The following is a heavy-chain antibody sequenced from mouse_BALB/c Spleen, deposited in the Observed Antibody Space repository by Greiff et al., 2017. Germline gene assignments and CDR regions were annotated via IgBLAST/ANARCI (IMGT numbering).Heavy chain of an antibody. CDR2: IWAGGST. D-gene: IGHD1-3*01. CDR3: ARGAPGGRVDY. CDR1: GFSLTSYG. V-gene: IGHV2-9*02. Sequence: VQLQQSGPGLVAPSQSLSLTCTVSGFSLTSYGVHWVRQPPGKGLEWLGVIWAGGSTNYNSALMSRLSISKENSKSQVFLKMNRLQTDDTAMYYCARGAPGGRVDYWGQGTSVTVSS. J-gene: IGHJ4*01.